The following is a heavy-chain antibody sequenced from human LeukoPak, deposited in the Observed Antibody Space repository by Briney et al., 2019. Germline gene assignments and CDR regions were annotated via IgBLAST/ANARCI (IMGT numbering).Heavy chain of an antibody. CDR1: STNY. Sequence: STNYMTGVRQAPGEGVGWIGSIYYTGSTYYNPTLKSRVTISIDTSKNQFTLKLSAVTAADTVVYYCARECKYYYYMDVWGKGTTVTVSS. J-gene: IGHJ6*03. D-gene: IGHD2-8*01. CDR2: IYYTGST. V-gene: IGHV4-39*06. CDR3: ARECKYYYYMDV.